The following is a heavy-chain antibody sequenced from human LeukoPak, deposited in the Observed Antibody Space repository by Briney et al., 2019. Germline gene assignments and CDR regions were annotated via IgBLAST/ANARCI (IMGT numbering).Heavy chain of an antibody. CDR3: ARDRDYGDYPPDY. CDR1: GFTFSSYW. J-gene: IGHJ4*02. Sequence: GGSLRLSCAASGFTFSSYWMSWVRQAPGKGLEWVANIKQDGSEKYYVDSVKGRFTISRDNAKNSLYLQMNSLRAEDTAVYYCARDRDYGDYPPDYRGQGTLVTVSS. V-gene: IGHV3-7*01. D-gene: IGHD4-17*01. CDR2: IKQDGSEK.